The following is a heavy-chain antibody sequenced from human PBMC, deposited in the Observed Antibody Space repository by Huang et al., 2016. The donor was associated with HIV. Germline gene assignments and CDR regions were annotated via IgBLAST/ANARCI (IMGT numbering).Heavy chain of an antibody. CDR1: GFPFNNHW. Sequence: EVQLVESGGGLVQPGGSLRLSCVGSGFPFNNHWMTWVRQAPGKGLEWVASIKEDESKIDYGDAVMGRFTISRDNAKNSVYLQMNSLRDEDTAVYFCARGPVPTVYWGQGTLVSVSS. V-gene: IGHV3-7*01. CDR2: IKEDESKI. CDR3: ARGPVPTVY. D-gene: IGHD4-17*01. J-gene: IGHJ4*02.